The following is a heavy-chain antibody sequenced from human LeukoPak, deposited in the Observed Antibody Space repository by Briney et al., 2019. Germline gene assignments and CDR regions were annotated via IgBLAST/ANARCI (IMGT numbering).Heavy chain of an antibody. J-gene: IGHJ4*02. D-gene: IGHD3-22*01. V-gene: IGHV3-23*01. CDR1: GFTFSQYA. Sequence: PGGSLRLSCAASGFTFSQYAMTWVRQAPGKGLEWVSAISGSGGSTYYADSVKGRFTISRDNSKNTLYLQMNSLRAEDTAVYYCASIYYDSSGYCLPDYWGQGTLVTVSS. CDR3: ASIYYDSSGYCLPDY. CDR2: ISGSGGST.